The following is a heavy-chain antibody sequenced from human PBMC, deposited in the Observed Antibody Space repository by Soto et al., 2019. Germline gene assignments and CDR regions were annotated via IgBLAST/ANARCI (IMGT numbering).Heavy chain of an antibody. V-gene: IGHV4-59*01. J-gene: IGHJ3*02. CDR2: IYYSGST. CDR1: GGSISSYY. Sequence: SETLSLTCTVSGGSISSYYWSWIRQPPGKGLEWIGYIYYSGSTNYNPSLKTRVTISVDTSKNQFSLKLSSVTAADTAVYYCARVGDYDFWSGYHLGIWGQGTMVTVSS. D-gene: IGHD3-3*01. CDR3: ARVGDYDFWSGYHLGI.